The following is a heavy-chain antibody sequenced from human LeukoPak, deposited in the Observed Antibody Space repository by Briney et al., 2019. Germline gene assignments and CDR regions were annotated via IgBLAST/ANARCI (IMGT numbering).Heavy chain of an antibody. CDR3: ARGVPAAYFDY. D-gene: IGHD2-2*01. J-gene: IGHJ4*02. V-gene: IGHV1-69*04. Sequence: SVTVSFKASVGTFSSYAISWVRQAPGQGLEWMGRIIPIFGIANYAQKFQGRVTITADKSTSTAYMELSSLRSEDTAVYYCARGVPAAYFDYWGQGTLVTVSS. CDR1: VGTFSSYA. CDR2: IIPIFGIA.